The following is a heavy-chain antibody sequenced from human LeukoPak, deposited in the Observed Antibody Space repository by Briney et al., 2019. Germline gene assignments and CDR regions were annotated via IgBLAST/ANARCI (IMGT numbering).Heavy chain of an antibody. D-gene: IGHD2-15*01. Sequence: SETLSLTCTVSGGSISSGGYYWSWIRQPPGKGLEWIGYIYHSGSTFYNPSLKSRVTISVDRSKNQFSLKLSSVTAADTAVYSCARVGSGDYFDYWGQGTLVTVSS. CDR1: GGSISSGGYY. CDR2: IYHSGST. J-gene: IGHJ4*02. CDR3: ARVGSGDYFDY. V-gene: IGHV4-30-2*01.